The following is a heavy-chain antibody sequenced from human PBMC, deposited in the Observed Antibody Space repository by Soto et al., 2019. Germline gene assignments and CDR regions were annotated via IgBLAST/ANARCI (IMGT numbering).Heavy chain of an antibody. V-gene: IGHV4-30-2*01. CDR3: ARDGSGWAADDTYFDY. CDR1: GGSISSGGYS. J-gene: IGHJ4*02. D-gene: IGHD6-19*01. Sequence: QLQLQESGSGLVKPSQTLSLTCAVSGGSISSGGYSWSWFRQPPGKGLEWIGYIYHSGTTYYNPFLKSRVTISVDRSKNHFSLKLSSVTAADTAVYSCARDGSGWAADDTYFDYWGQGTLVTVSS. CDR2: IYHSGTT.